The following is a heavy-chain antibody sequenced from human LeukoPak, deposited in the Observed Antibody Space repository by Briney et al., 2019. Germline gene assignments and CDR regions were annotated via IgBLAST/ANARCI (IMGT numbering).Heavy chain of an antibody. D-gene: IGHD6-13*01. CDR1: GYTFTSYY. CDR2: INPSDAST. Sequence: ASVKVSCKASGYTFTSYYMHWVRQAPGQGLEWRGEINPSDASTTYAQRFQGRVTMPTHMSTSTVYMELSSLRSEDTAVYFCARTLAAAGTSYWGQGTLVTVSS. V-gene: IGHV1-46*01. J-gene: IGHJ4*02. CDR3: ARTLAAAGTSY.